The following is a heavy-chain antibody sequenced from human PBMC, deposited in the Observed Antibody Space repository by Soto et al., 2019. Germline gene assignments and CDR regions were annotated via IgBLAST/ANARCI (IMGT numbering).Heavy chain of an antibody. CDR2: ISYDGSNK. CDR3: ANGRGAIDY. D-gene: IGHD1-26*01. Sequence: QVQLVESGGGVVQPGRSLRLSCAASGFTFSSYGMHWVRQAPGKGLEWVAVISYDGSNKYYADSEKGRFTISRDNSKNTLYLQMNSLRAEDTAVYYCANGRGAIDYWGQGTLVTVSS. J-gene: IGHJ4*02. CDR1: GFTFSSYG. V-gene: IGHV3-30*18.